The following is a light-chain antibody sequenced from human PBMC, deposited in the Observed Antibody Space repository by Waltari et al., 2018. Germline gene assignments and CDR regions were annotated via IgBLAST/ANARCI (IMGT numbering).Light chain of an antibody. J-gene: IGLJ2*01. V-gene: IGLV2-14*01. CDR1: SDDVGGYNY. CDR2: EVT. CDR3: SSFTGSSTPVV. Sequence: QSALTQPASVSGSPGQSLTISCTGTSDDVGGYNYVSWYQQHPDKAPKLLIFEVTNRPSGVANRFSGSQSGNTASLTISGLQTEDEAKYYCSSFTGSSTPVVFGGGTKLTVL.